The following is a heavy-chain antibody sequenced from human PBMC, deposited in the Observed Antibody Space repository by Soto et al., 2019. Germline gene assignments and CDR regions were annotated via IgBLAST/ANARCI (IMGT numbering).Heavy chain of an antibody. CDR2: IIPILGIA. D-gene: IGHD3-3*01. CDR1: GGTFSSYT. J-gene: IGHJ6*03. CDR3: ARSYYDFWSGYYGIGYYYYMDV. V-gene: IGHV1-69*02. Sequence: GASVKVSCKASGGTFSSYTISWVRQAPGQGLEWMGRIIPILGIANYAQKFQGRVTVTADKSTSTAYMELSSLRSEDTAVYYCARSYYDFWSGYYGIGYYYYMDVWGKGTTVTVS.